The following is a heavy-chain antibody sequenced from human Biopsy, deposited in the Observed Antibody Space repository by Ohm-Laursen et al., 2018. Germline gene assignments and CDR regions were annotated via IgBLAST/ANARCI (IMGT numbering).Heavy chain of an antibody. V-gene: IGHV4-4*07. CDR3: ARGTGRYYVYGAFDI. Sequence: LSLTCTVSGDSINNYYWSWIRQPAGKGLEWIGRIYTSGSPNYNLSLESRVTMSGDTSKNQFSLNLSSVTAAYTAVYYCARGTGRYYVYGAFDIWGQGTVVTVSS. J-gene: IGHJ3*02. CDR2: IYTSGSP. CDR1: GDSINNYY. D-gene: IGHD1-26*01.